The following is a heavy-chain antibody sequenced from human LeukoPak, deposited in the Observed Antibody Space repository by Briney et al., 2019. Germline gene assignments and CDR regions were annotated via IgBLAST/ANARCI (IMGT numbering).Heavy chain of an antibody. CDR3: ARDEYNGYFEY. CDR1: GFTFSRYW. Sequence: GGSLRLSCAASGFTFSRYWMSWVRQAPGKGLEWVANIKEDGSDKYYVDSMKDRFTISRDNAKSSLYLQMNNLRVDDTAVYYCARDEYNGYFEYWGQGTLVTVSS. J-gene: IGHJ4*02. D-gene: IGHD1-26*01. CDR2: IKEDGSDK. V-gene: IGHV3-7*01.